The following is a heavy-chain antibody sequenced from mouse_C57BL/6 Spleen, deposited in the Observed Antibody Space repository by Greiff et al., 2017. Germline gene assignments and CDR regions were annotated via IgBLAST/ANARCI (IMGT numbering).Heavy chain of an antibody. Sequence: QVQLQQSGPGLVQPSQSLSITCTVSGFSLTSYGVHWVRQSPGKGLEWLGVIWRGGSTDYNAAFMSRLSITKDNSKSQVFFKMNSLQADDTAIYYCATAYYSNHYAMDYWGQGTSVTVSS. CDR3: ATAYYSNHYAMDY. J-gene: IGHJ4*01. CDR2: IWRGGST. V-gene: IGHV2-5*01. D-gene: IGHD2-5*01. CDR1: GFSLTSYG.